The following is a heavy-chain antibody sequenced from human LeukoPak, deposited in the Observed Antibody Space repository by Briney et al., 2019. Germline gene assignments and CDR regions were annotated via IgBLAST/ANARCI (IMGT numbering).Heavy chain of an antibody. Sequence: SETLSLTCTVSGGSISSGRYYWNWIRQPAGKGLEWIGHIFTSGSTNYNPSLKSRVTISVDTSKNQFSLKLSSVTAADTAVYYCARGSGTYWRGYYYYMDVWGKGTTVTVSS. D-gene: IGHD3-10*01. CDR2: IFTSGST. V-gene: IGHV4-61*09. CDR3: ARGSGTYWRGYYYYMDV. CDR1: GGSISSGRYY. J-gene: IGHJ6*03.